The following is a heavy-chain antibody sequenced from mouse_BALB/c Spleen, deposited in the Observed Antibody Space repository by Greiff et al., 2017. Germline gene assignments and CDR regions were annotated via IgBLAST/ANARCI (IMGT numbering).Heavy chain of an antibody. CDR3: TRRRDGYDPDY. D-gene: IGHD2-2*01. CDR2: IYPGNSDT. CDR1: GYTFTSYW. J-gene: IGHJ2*01. Sequence: VQLKQSGAELARPGASVKMSCKASGYTFTSYWMHWVKQRPGQGLEWIGAIYPGNSDTSYNQKFKGKAKLTAVTSTSTAYMELSSLTNEDSAVYYCTRRRDGYDPDYWGQGTTLTVSS. V-gene: IGHV1-5*01.